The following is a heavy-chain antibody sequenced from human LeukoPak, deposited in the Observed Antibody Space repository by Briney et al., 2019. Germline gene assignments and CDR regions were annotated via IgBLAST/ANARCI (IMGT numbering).Heavy chain of an antibody. CDR2: IWHDGSNK. Sequence: GGSLRLSCAASGFTFSSYGMHWVRQAPGKGLEWVAVIWHDGSNKYYADSVKGRFTISRDNSKNTLYLQMNSLRAEDTAVYYCAREEVVTAIGAFDIWGQGTMVTVSS. V-gene: IGHV3-33*01. CDR1: GFTFSSYG. J-gene: IGHJ3*02. CDR3: AREEVVTAIGAFDI. D-gene: IGHD2-21*02.